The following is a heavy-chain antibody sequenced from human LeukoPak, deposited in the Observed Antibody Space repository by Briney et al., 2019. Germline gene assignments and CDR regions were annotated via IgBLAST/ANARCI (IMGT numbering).Heavy chain of an antibody. Sequence: KAGGSLRLSCAASGFTFSNYALTWVRQAPGKGLEWVSSISSSSSYIYYADSVKGRFTISRDNAKNSLYLQMNSLRAEDTAVYYCARARDSSGYYYGYWGQGTLVTVSS. CDR1: GFTFSNYA. CDR3: ARARDSSGYYYGY. CDR2: ISSSSSYI. J-gene: IGHJ4*02. V-gene: IGHV3-21*01. D-gene: IGHD3-22*01.